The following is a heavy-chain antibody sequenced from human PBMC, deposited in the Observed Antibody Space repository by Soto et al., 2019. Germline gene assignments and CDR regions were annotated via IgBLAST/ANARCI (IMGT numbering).Heavy chain of an antibody. J-gene: IGHJ4*02. CDR1: GFTFSSYA. CDR2: ISGSGGST. D-gene: IGHD5-18*01. Sequence: GGSLRLSCAASGFTFSSYAMSWVRQAPGKGLEWVSAISGSGGSTYYADSVKGRFTISRDNSKNTLYLQMNSLRAEDTAVYYGAKGPRGYSYGSDYWGQGTLVTVSS. CDR3: AKGPRGYSYGSDY. V-gene: IGHV3-23*01.